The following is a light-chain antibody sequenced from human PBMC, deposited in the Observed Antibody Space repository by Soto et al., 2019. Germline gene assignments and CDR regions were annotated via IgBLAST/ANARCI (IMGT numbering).Light chain of an antibody. V-gene: IGKV1-39*01. CDR1: QTVNTY. CDR2: AAS. J-gene: IGKJ3*01. CDR3: QQTYSALFP. Sequence: DFQMTQSPSSLSASVGDTVTITCRASQTVNTYLNWYQQRPGKAPNLLIYAASSLQSGVPSRFSGRGSGTEFTLTISRLQPEDFATYFCQQTYSALFPFGPGTRVDI.